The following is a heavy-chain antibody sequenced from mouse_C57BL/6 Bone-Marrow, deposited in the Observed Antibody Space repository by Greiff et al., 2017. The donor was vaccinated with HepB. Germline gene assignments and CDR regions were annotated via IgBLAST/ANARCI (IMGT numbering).Heavy chain of an antibody. D-gene: IGHD1-1*01. Sequence: EVQLQQSGAELVRPGASVKLSCTASGFNIKDDYMHWVKQRPEQGLEWIGWIDPENGDTEYASKFQGKATITADTSTNTAYLQLSSLTSEDTAVYYCTSSTTVVGMDYWGQGTSVTVSS. CDR2: IDPENGDT. J-gene: IGHJ4*01. V-gene: IGHV14-4*01. CDR1: GFNIKDDY. CDR3: TSSTTVVGMDY.